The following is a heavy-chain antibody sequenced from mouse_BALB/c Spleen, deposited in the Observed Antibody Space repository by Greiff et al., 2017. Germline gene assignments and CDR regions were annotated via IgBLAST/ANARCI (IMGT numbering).Heavy chain of an antibody. CDR1: GFTFSSYA. CDR3: ARGEGYDYDAMDY. CDR2: ISSGGST. J-gene: IGHJ4*01. Sequence: EVKVVESGGGLVKPGGSLKLSCAASGFTFSSYAMSWVRQTPEKRLEWVASISSGGSTYYPDSVKGRFTISRDNARNILYLQMSSLRSEDTAMYYCARGEGYDYDAMDYWGQGTSVTVSS. D-gene: IGHD2-10*02. V-gene: IGHV5-6-5*01.